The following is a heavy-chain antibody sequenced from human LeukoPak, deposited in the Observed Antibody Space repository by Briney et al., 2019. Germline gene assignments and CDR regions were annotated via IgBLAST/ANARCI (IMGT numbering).Heavy chain of an antibody. J-gene: IGHJ4*02. CDR2: ISGSGGST. CDR3: AKDYRRGITGTTNYFDY. V-gene: IGHV3-23*01. CDR1: GFTFSSYA. D-gene: IGHD1-20*01. Sequence: GGSLRLSCAASGFTFSSYAMSWVRQAPGKGLEWVSAISGSGGSTYYADSVKGRFTISRDNSKSTLYLQMNSLRAEDTAVYYCAKDYRRGITGTTNYFDYWGQGTLVTVSS.